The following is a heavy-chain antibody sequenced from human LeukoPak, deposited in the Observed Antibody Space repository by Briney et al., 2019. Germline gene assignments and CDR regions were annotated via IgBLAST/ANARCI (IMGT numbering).Heavy chain of an antibody. Sequence: PSETLSLTCTVSGGSISSYYWSWIRQPPGKGLEWIGYIYYSGSTNYNPSLKSRVTISVDTSKNQFSLKLSSVTAADTAVYYSARDRHYDFCSGYHNDAFDIWGQGTMVTVSS. V-gene: IGHV4-59*01. D-gene: IGHD3-3*01. CDR2: IYYSGST. CDR3: ARDRHYDFCSGYHNDAFDI. J-gene: IGHJ3*02. CDR1: GGSISSYY.